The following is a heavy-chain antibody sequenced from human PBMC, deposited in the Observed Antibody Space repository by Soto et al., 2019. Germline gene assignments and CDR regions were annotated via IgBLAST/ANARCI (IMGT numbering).Heavy chain of an antibody. Sequence: GASVKVSCKASGGTFSSYAISWVRQAPGQGLEWMGGIIPIFGTANYAQKFQGRVTITADESTSTAYMELSSLRSEDTAVYYCARKPVLELMSSWFDPWGQGTLVTVS. CDR2: IIPIFGTA. D-gene: IGHD1-7*01. CDR1: GGTFSSYA. V-gene: IGHV1-69*13. J-gene: IGHJ5*02. CDR3: ARKPVLELMSSWFDP.